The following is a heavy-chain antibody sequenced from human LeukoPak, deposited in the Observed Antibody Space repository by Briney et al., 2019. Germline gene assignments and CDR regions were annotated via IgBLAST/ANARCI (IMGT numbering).Heavy chain of an antibody. CDR1: GGSISSSSYY. D-gene: IGHD1-26*01. V-gene: IGHV4-39*07. J-gene: IGHJ5*02. CDR3: ARGGESGSYYWFDP. CDR2: IYYSGST. Sequence: SETLSLTCTVSGGSISSSSYYWGWIRQPPGKGLEWIGSIYYSGSTYYNPSLKSRVTISVDTSKNQFSLKLSSVTAADTAVYYCARGGESGSYYWFDPWGQGTLVTVSS.